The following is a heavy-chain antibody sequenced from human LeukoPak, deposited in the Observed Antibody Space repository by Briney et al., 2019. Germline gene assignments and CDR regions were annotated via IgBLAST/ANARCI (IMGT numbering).Heavy chain of an antibody. V-gene: IGHV3-64D*09. CDR2: VYNNVSTT. D-gene: IGHD6-19*01. CDR3: VKDSKSSGWYVPCNFDY. J-gene: IGHJ4*02. Sequence: GGTLRLSCSASGFTFSTYAMHWVRQAPGKGLEYVSSVYNNVSTTHYADSVKSRFAISRDNSKNMLYLQRSSLRTEDTAVYYCVKDSKSSGWYVPCNFDYWGQGTLGT. CDR1: GFTFSTYA.